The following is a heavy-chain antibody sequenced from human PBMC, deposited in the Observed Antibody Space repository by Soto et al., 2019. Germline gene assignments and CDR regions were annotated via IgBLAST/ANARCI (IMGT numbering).Heavy chain of an antibody. V-gene: IGHV1-69*13. Sequence: SVKVSCKASGGTFSSYAISWVRQAPGQGLEWMGGIIPIFGTANYAQKFQGRVTITADESTSTAYMELSSLRSEDTAVYYCARGSGIVGPSNYYYGMDVWGQGTTVTVSS. CDR2: IIPIFGTA. CDR3: ARGSGIVGPSNYYYGMDV. J-gene: IGHJ6*02. D-gene: IGHD1-26*01. CDR1: GGTFSSYA.